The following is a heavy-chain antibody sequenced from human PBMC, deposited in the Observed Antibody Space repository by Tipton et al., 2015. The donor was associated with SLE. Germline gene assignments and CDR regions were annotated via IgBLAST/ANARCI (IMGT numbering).Heavy chain of an antibody. CDR1: GGSVRTEDYF. J-gene: IGHJ5*02. Sequence: TLSLTCTVSGGSVRTEDYFWAWIRQPPGKGLEWVGSVFYSGITYYSASLKSRLSISIETSKNEFSLKLTSLTAADTAIYYCAREGSSTVLGVASNWFDPWGQGTLVTVSS. D-gene: IGHD4-17*01. V-gene: IGHV4-39*07. CDR3: AREGSSTVLGVASNWFDP. CDR2: VFYSGIT.